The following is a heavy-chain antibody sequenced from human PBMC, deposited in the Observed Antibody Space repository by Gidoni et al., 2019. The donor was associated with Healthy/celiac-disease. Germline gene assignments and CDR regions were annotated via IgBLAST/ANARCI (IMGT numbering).Heavy chain of an antibody. Sequence: QVQLVQSGTEVKKPGASVKVSCKASGYTFTSYGISWVRQAPGQGLEWMGWISAYNGNTNYAQKLQGRVTMTTDTSTSTAYMELRSLRSDDTAVYYCARTTYCSGGSCYLGPFDYWGQGTLVTVSS. CDR3: ARTTYCSGGSCYLGPFDY. V-gene: IGHV1-18*01. CDR2: ISAYNGNT. CDR1: GYTFTSYG. J-gene: IGHJ4*02. D-gene: IGHD2-15*01.